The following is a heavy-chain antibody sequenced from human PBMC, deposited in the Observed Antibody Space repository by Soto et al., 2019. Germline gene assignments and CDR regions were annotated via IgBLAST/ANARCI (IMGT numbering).Heavy chain of an antibody. J-gene: IGHJ4*02. CDR2: ITYDGSNK. CDR1: GFNFDNYG. CDR3: AKDRVGGTFYTPLGF. D-gene: IGHD1-7*01. Sequence: SLRLSCQASGFNFDNYGMHWVRQAPGKGLEWVAVITYDGSNKYYADSVKGRFTISRDNSENTLSLHLNTLKPEDTAVYHCAKDRVGGTFYTPLGFWGQGTLVTSPQ. V-gene: IGHV3-30*18.